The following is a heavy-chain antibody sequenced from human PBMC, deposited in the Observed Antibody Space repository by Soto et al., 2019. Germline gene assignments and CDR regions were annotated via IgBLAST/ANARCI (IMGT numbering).Heavy chain of an antibody. CDR3: ARAKAVVIAALDI. J-gene: IGHJ3*02. Sequence: GGSLRLSCKASGFMFNNSAMTWGRQAPGQGLQWVASVSDNGGSRGGTYYADSVKGRFTISRDNSKNTLYLQLDSLTGADTAVYYCARAKAVVIAALDIWGQGTMVTVSS. D-gene: IGHD2-21*01. CDR2: VSDNGGSRGGT. V-gene: IGHV3-23*01. CDR1: GFMFNNSA.